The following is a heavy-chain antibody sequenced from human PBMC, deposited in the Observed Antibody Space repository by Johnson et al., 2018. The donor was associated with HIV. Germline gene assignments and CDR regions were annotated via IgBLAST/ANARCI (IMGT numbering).Heavy chain of an antibody. CDR1: GFTFDDYA. J-gene: IGHJ3*02. D-gene: IGHD3-10*01. Sequence: VQLVESGGGVVQPGGSLRLSCAASGFTFDDYAMHWVRQAPGKGLEWVSLIRWDGAITHYADSVKGRFTISRENSRNSLYLQMKSLRPEDTALYYCARAEIYEGRVGDFAFDIWGRGTMVTVSS. CDR2: IRWDGAIT. V-gene: IGHV3-43D*03. CDR3: ARAEIYEGRVGDFAFDI.